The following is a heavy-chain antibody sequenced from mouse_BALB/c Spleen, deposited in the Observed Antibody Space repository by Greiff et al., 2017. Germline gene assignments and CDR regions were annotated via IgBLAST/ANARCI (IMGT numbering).Heavy chain of an antibody. CDR3: ARSPITTVVAPGV. D-gene: IGHD1-1*01. CDR1: CFSLPSYG. CDR2: IWRGGST. J-gene: IGHJ1*01. Sequence: QVQLQQSGPGLVQPSQSLSITCTVSCFSLPSYGVHWVRQSPGKGLEWLGVIWRGGSTDYNAAFISRLSISKANSKSQVFCKMNSLQANDTAIYYCARSPITTVVAPGVWGAGTTVTVSS. V-gene: IGHV2-2*02.